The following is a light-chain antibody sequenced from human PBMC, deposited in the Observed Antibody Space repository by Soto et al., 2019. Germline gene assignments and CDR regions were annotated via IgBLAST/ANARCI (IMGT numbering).Light chain of an antibody. CDR3: QQYGSSLWT. J-gene: IGKJ1*01. CDR2: GAS. CDR1: QSVSSSY. V-gene: IGKV3-20*01. Sequence: EIASTQSPGTLSCSSGKIGSVSCRVSQSVSSSYLAWYQQKPGQAPRLLIYGASTRATGDPDRFSGSGSGTDFTLPISSLEPEDFGVYYCQQYGSSLWTFGQGTKVDIK.